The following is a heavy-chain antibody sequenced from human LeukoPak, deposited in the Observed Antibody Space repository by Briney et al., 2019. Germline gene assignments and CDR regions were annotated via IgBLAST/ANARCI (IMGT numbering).Heavy chain of an antibody. Sequence: GGSLRLSCAATGFTFSSYAMSWVRQAPGKGLEWVSAISGSGGSTYYADSVKGRFTISRDNSKNTLYLQMNSLRAEDTAVYYCAKDPFHSSVTLGWGQGTLVTVSS. CDR2: ISGSGGST. CDR3: AKDPFHSSVTLG. D-gene: IGHD3-22*01. J-gene: IGHJ4*02. V-gene: IGHV3-23*01. CDR1: GFTFSSYA.